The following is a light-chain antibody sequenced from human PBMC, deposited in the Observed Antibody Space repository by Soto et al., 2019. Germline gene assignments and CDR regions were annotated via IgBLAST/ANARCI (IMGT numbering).Light chain of an antibody. Sequence: QSVLTQPPSASGTPGQRVSISCFGSSSNIGSKSVNWYQHVPGTAPKLLIHANNQRPSGVPDRFSGSKSGTSASLAISGLESEDGAYYYWAAWGGLLKGWVFGGGTKPTVL. V-gene: IGLV1-44*01. CDR2: ANN. CDR1: SSNIGSKS. CDR3: AAWGGLLKGWV. J-gene: IGLJ2*01.